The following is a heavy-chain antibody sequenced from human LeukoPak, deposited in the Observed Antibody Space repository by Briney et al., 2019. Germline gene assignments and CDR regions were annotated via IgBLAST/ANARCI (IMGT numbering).Heavy chain of an antibody. CDR1: GFTFDDYA. J-gene: IGHJ4*02. CDR3: AKEYGGNSWDY. V-gene: IGHV3-9*01. Sequence: PGGSLRLSSAASGFTFDDYAMHWVRQAPGKGLEWVSGISWNSGSIGYADSVKGRFTISRDNAKNSLYLQMNSLRAEDTALYYCAKEYGGNSWDYWGQGTLVTVSS. D-gene: IGHD4-23*01. CDR2: ISWNSGSI.